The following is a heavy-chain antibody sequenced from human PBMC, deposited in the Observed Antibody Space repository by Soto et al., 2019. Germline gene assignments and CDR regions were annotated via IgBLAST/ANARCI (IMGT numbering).Heavy chain of an antibody. J-gene: IGHJ6*02. V-gene: IGHV4-4*07. CDR3: ARDSAGCTAGTCYVDNYYGMDV. D-gene: IGHD2-15*01. CDR2: IYTSGST. Sequence: SETLSLTCTVSNESVRNYYWSWIRQPAGKGLEWIGRIYTSGSTNYNPSLKSRVTVSVDTSKNQFSLKLASVTAADTAVYYCARDSAGCTAGTCYVDNYYGMDVWGQGTTVTVSS. CDR1: NESVRNYY.